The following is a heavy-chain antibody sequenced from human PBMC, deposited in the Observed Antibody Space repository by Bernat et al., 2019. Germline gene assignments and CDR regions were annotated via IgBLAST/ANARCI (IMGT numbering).Heavy chain of an antibody. D-gene: IGHD4-17*01. CDR2: ISSDGSST. Sequence: EVQLVESGGGLVQPGGSLRLSCAASGFTFSSYWMHWVRQAPGKGLMWVSRISSDGSSTSYADSVKGRFTISRDNAKNTLYVQMNSLRAEDTAVYYCARVGLMTTVSHFDYWGQGTLVTVSS. CDR3: ARVGLMTTVSHFDY. CDR1: GFTFSSYW. V-gene: IGHV3-74*01. J-gene: IGHJ4*02.